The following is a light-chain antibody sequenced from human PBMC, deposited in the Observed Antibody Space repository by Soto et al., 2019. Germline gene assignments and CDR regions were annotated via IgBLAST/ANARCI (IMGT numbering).Light chain of an antibody. CDR1: QRIATW. Sequence: DIPLTQSPSTLSASVGDRVTITCRASQRIATWLAWYQHQPGSAPKLLIYGASTLQSGVPSRFSGSGSGAEFTLTIDNLQPEDVATYYCQQYHLYWTFGPGTKVDI. CDR2: GAS. V-gene: IGKV1-5*01. J-gene: IGKJ1*01. CDR3: QQYHLYWT.